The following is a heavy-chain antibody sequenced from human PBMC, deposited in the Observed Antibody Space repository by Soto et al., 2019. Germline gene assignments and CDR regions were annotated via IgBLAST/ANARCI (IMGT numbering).Heavy chain of an antibody. V-gene: IGHV3-15*01. CDR1: GFTFSNAW. J-gene: IGHJ6*03. CDR2: IKSKTDGGTT. D-gene: IGHD3-22*01. Sequence: GESLKISCAASGFTFSNAWMSWVRQAPGKGLEWVGRIKSKTDGGTTDYAAPVKGRFTISRDDSKNTLYLQMNSLKTEDTAVYYCHPYYYDSSGYYYYYMDVWGKGTTVTVSS. CDR3: HPYYYDSSGYYYYYMDV.